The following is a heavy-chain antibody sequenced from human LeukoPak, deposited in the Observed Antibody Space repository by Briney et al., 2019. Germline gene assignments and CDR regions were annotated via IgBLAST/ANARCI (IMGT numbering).Heavy chain of an antibody. V-gene: IGHV3-30-3*01. CDR2: ISYDGSNK. J-gene: IGHJ3*02. Sequence: PGRSLRLSCAASGFTFSSYAMHWVRQAPGKGLEWVAVISYDGSNKYYADSVKGRFTISRDNSKNTLYLQMNSLRAEDTAVYYCARGGPDYYDNSGPGGDGYDIWGQGTMVTVSS. CDR1: GFTFSSYA. D-gene: IGHD3-22*01. CDR3: ARGGPDYYDNSGPGGDGYDI.